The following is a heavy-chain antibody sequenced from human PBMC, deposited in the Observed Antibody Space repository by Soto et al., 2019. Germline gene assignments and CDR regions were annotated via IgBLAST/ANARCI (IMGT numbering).Heavy chain of an antibody. V-gene: IGHV4-59*08. D-gene: IGHD3-16*01. CDR2: IYFSGST. CDR3: ARQPQFVANWFDP. J-gene: IGHJ5*02. Sequence: QAQLQESGPGLVKSSETLSLTCTVSGGSITNYYWGWIRQPPGKGLEWIGSIYFSGSTTYNPSLKSRVTISVDRSQNQFSRILSSVTAADTAVYYCARQPQFVANWFDPWGQGTLVTVSS. CDR1: GGSITNYY.